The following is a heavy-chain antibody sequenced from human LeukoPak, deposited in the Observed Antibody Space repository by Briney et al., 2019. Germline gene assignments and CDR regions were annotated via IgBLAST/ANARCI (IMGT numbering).Heavy chain of an antibody. CDR1: GFTFDDYG. CDR3: AELGITMIGGV. J-gene: IGHJ6*04. CDR2: INWNGGST. Sequence: GGSLRLSCAASGFTFDDYGMSWVRQAPGKGLEWVSGINWNGGSTLYADSVKGRFTISRDNAKNSLYLQMNSLRAEDTAVYYCAELGITMIGGVWGKGTTVTISS. D-gene: IGHD3-10*02. V-gene: IGHV3-20*04.